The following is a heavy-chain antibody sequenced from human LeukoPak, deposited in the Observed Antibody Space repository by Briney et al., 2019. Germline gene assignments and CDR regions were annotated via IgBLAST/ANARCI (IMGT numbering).Heavy chain of an antibody. J-gene: IGHJ4*02. CDR1: GFTFRSYA. V-gene: IGHV3-30*15. CDR3: AREQSGDGWSGFDY. Sequence: GGSLRLSCAASGFTFRSYAMHWVRQAPGKGREWVAVISDDGSRQHYADFLEGRITISRDNSKNTVSLQMSSLRTEDTAVYFCAREQSGDGWSGFDYRGQGTLVTVSS. CDR2: ISDDGSRQ. D-gene: IGHD6-19*01.